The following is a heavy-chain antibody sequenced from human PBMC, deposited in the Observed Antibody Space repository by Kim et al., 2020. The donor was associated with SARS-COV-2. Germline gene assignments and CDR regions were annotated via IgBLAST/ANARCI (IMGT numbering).Heavy chain of an antibody. Sequence: VGSLRLSCAASGFTFSDYYMSWIRQAPGKGLEWVSYISSSSSYTNYADSVKGRFTISRDNAKNSLYLQMNSLRAEDTAVYYCARRITMVRGVIEWFDPWGQGTLVTVSS. V-gene: IGHV3-11*03. D-gene: IGHD3-10*01. CDR3: ARRITMVRGVIEWFDP. CDR1: GFTFSDYY. CDR2: ISSSSSYT. J-gene: IGHJ5*02.